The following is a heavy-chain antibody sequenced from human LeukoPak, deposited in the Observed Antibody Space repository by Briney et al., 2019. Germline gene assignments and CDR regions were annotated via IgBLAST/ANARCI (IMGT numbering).Heavy chain of an antibody. CDR2: INPGDSDT. J-gene: IGHJ4*02. V-gene: IGHV5-51*01. CDR1: GYSFTSYW. D-gene: IGHD2-15*01. Sequence: GESLKISCKGSGYSFTSYWIGWVRQMPGKGLEWMGIINPGDSDTGYSPSFQGQVTISADKSISTAYLQWSSLKASDTAMYYCARRYCSGGSCYPDNFDYWGQGTLVTVSS. CDR3: ARRYCSGGSCYPDNFDY.